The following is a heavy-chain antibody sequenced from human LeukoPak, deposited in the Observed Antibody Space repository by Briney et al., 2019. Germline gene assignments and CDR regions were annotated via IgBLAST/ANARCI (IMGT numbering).Heavy chain of an antibody. J-gene: IGHJ3*01. CDR3: ARVRASSNWWGPFDV. V-gene: IGHV1-18*01. D-gene: IGHD6-13*01. CDR2: VSPDSANT. CDR1: GYTFATYS. Sequence: ASVKVSCKTSGYTFATYSITWVRQAPGQRLEWMGWVSPDSANTYYVQRLQGRVNMTTDTSTSTAYMELRSLTSDDTAVYYCARVRASSNWWGPFDVWGQGTMVTVSS.